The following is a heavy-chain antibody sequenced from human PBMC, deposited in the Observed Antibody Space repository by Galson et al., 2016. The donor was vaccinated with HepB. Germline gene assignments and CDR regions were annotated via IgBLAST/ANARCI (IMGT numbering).Heavy chain of an antibody. Sequence: SETLSLTCTVAGGSISSSRYFWGWVRQPPGKELEWIESLSYSGSAYYNPSLKSRVTISGHTSKTQFSLNLTSLTAADTAVYYCAGGYSGVPLQFWGRGTLVTVSS. V-gene: IGHV4-39*07. J-gene: IGHJ1*01. CDR1: GGSISSSRYF. D-gene: IGHD5-12*01. CDR2: LSYSGSA. CDR3: AGGYSGVPLQF.